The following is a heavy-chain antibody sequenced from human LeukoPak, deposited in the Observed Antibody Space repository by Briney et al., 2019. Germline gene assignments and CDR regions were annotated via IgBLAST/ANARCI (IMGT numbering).Heavy chain of an antibody. D-gene: IGHD3-3*01. CDR2: INSDGSWT. CDR3: AKGRYDFPQLEVYYGMDV. V-gene: IGHV3-74*01. CDR1: GNYW. J-gene: IGHJ6*02. Sequence: PGGSLRLSCAASGNYWMHWVRQAPGKGLVWVSHINSDGSWTSYADSVKGRFTISKDNAKNTVYLQMNSLRAEDTALYYCAKGRYDFPQLEVYYGMDVWGQGTTVTVSS.